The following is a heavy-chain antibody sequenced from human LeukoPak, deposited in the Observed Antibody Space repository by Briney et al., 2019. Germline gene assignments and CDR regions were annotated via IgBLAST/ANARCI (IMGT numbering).Heavy chain of an antibody. J-gene: IGHJ6*03. CDR2: MNPNSGNT. CDR3: ARWGLSRVWVRRYYMDV. CDR1: GYTFTSYD. V-gene: IGHV1-8*01. D-gene: IGHD3-16*01. Sequence: GASVKVSCKASGYTFTSYDINWVRQATGQGLEWMGWMNPNSGNTGYAQKFQGRVTMTRNTSISTAYMELSSLRSEDTAVYCCARWGLSRVWVRRYYMDVWGKGTTVTVSS.